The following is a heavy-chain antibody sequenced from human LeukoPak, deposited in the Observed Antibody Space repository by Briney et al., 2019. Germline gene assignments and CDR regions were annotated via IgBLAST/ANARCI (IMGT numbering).Heavy chain of an antibody. CDR3: ARYVEREAGIRYAFDI. J-gene: IGHJ3*02. D-gene: IGHD5-24*01. CDR2: IYYSGST. CDR1: GGSISSGGYY. V-gene: IGHV4-31*03. Sequence: SQTLSLTCTVSGGSISSGGYYWSWIRQHPGQGLEWIGYIYYSGSTYYNPSLKSRVTISVDTSKNQFSLKLSSVTAADTAVYYCARYVEREAGIRYAFDIWGQGTMVTVSS.